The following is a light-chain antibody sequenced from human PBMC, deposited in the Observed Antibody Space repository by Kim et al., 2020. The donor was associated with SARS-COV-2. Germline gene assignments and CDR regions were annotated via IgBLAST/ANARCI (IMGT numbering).Light chain of an antibody. CDR3: GTWDSSLGGVV. J-gene: IGLJ2*01. Sequence: GQKVTISCSGSSSNIGNNDVSRYQQLPGTAPKLLIYDNNKRPSGIPDRFSGSKSGASATLGITGLQTGDEADYYCGTWDSSLGGVVFGGGTQLTVL. V-gene: IGLV1-51*01. CDR2: DNN. CDR1: SSNIGNND.